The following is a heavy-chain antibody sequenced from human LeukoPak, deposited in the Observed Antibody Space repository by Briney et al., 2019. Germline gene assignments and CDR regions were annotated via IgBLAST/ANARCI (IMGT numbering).Heavy chain of an antibody. Sequence: ASVKVSCKASGYTFTGYYMHWVRQAPGQGLEWMGWINPNSGGTNYAQKFQGRVTMTRDTSISTAYMELSRLRSDETAVYYCARDSTVTTLPFDPWGQGTLVTVSS. V-gene: IGHV1-2*02. CDR1: GYTFTGYY. D-gene: IGHD4-17*01. CDR3: ARDSTVTTLPFDP. J-gene: IGHJ5*02. CDR2: INPNSGGT.